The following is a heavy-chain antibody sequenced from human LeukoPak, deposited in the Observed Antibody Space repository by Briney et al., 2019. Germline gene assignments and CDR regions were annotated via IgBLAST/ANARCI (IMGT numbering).Heavy chain of an antibody. D-gene: IGHD5-18*01. CDR2: IYRSGSA. CDR1: GGSISTTGYY. Sequence: SETLSLTCTVSGGSISTTGYYWGWIRQPPGKGLEWIGSIYRSGSAYYKPSLTSRVTMSVDTSKNQFSLKLSSVTASDTAVYYCARHRGYSYGYLDYWGQGTLVTVSS. V-gene: IGHV4-39*01. J-gene: IGHJ4*02. CDR3: ARHRGYSYGYLDY.